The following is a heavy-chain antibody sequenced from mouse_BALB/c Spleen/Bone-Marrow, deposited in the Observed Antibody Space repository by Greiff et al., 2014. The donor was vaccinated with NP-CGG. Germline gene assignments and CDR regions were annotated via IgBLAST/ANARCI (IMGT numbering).Heavy chain of an antibody. J-gene: IGHJ4*01. CDR3: ARGGDDFSLDY. V-gene: IGHV1-69*01. CDR2: IDTSDSYT. Sequence: VQLQESGTELVMPGASVKMSCKASGYAFTDRWIHWVKQRPGQGLEWIGAIDTSDSYTNYNQKFKGKATLTVDESSSTAYIHLSSLTSEDSAVYYCARGGDDFSLDYQGPIPSLTVST. D-gene: IGHD2-4*01. CDR1: GYAFTDRW.